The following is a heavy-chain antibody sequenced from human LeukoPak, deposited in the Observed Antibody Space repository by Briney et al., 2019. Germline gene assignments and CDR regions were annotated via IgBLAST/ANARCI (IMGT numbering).Heavy chain of an antibody. CDR2: INPNTGER. CDR3: ARDNYGGEWCDF. J-gene: IGHJ4*02. CDR1: GYTFTGYY. Sequence: ASVKVSCKASGYTFTGYYMHWVRQAPGQGLEWKGWINPNTGERKIVQKYQDRVTMTRDTSINTAYMELYSLRSDDTAVYYCARDNYGGEWCDFWGQGTLVTVSS. V-gene: IGHV1-2*02. D-gene: IGHD4-23*01.